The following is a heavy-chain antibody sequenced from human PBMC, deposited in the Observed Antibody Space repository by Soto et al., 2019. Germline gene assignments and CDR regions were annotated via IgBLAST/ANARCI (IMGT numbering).Heavy chain of an antibody. CDR2: IWYDGINK. J-gene: IGHJ5*02. CDR1: GLTFSTYG. V-gene: IGHV3-33*01. CDR3: ARDPIHGSGLFDA. D-gene: IGHD3-10*01. Sequence: GGSLRLSCAASGLTFSTYGMHWVRQSPGKGLEWVAFIWYDGINKKYADSVKGRFTIPRDNSKNMVFLEMNSLRVEDTAVYHCARDPIHGSGLFDAWGQGTLVTVSS.